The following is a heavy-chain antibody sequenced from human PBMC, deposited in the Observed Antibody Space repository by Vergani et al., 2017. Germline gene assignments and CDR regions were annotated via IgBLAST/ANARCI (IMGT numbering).Heavy chain of an antibody. V-gene: IGHV1-69*01. CDR2: IIPIFGTA. D-gene: IGHD2-21*02. J-gene: IGHJ4*02. CDR1: GGTFSSYA. CDR3: ARGGPGCGGDCYFY. Sequence: QVQLVQSGAEVKKPGSSVKVSCKASGGTFSSYAISWVRQAPGQGLEWMGGIIPIFGTANYAQKFQGRVTITADESTSTAYMELSSLRSEDTAVYYCARGGPGCGGDCYFYWGQGTLVTVSS.